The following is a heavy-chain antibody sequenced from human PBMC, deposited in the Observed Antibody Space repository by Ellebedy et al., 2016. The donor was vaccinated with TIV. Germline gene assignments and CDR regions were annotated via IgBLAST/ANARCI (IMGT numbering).Heavy chain of an antibody. CDR1: GGSISSYY. V-gene: IGHV4-59*13. CDR3: AKGGGVATIIDY. Sequence: SETLSLXCTVSGGSISSYYWSWIRQPPGKGLEWIGYIYYSGSTNYNPSLKSRVTISVDTSKNQFSLKLSSVTAADTAVYYCAKGGGVATIIDYWGQGTLVTVSS. CDR2: IYYSGST. D-gene: IGHD5-24*01. J-gene: IGHJ4*02.